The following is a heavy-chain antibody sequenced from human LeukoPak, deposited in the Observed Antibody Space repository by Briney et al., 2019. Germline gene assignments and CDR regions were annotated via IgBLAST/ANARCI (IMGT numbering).Heavy chain of an antibody. J-gene: IGHJ2*01. Sequence: PSEPLSLTCTVYGRFISSCYGRWIRQPPGKGLEWIGYIYYSGNTKYNPSLKSRVSISIDTSKNQFSLQLGTVNAADTAVYYCASDRDSSGLRDFDLWGRGTLVTVSA. D-gene: IGHD3-22*01. V-gene: IGHV4-59*01. CDR1: GRFISSCY. CDR2: IYYSGNT. CDR3: ASDRDSSGLRDFDL.